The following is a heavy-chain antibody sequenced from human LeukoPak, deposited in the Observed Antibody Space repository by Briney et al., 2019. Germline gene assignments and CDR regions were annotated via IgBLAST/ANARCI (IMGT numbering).Heavy chain of an antibody. CDR1: GFTLSSYS. D-gene: IGHD6-19*01. Sequence: GGSLRLSCAASGFTLSSYSMKWVRQAPGKGLEWVSSISSSSSYIYYADSVKGRFTISRDNAKNSLYLQMNSLRAEDTAVYYCAREESSGRDDYWGQGTLVTVSS. J-gene: IGHJ4*02. CDR3: AREESSGRDDY. CDR2: ISSSSSYI. V-gene: IGHV3-21*01.